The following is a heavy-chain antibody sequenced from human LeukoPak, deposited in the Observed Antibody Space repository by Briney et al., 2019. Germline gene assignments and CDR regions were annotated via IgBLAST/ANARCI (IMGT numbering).Heavy chain of an antibody. Sequence: GGSLRLSCAASDFSVGSNYMTWVRQAPGKGLEWVSLIYSVGTTFYADSVKGRFTISRDTSKNTLYLQMNSLRAEDTAVYYCAKDRTFDVVVEAAASRSMDVWGKGTTVTISS. CDR3: AKDRTFDVVVEAAASRSMDV. V-gene: IGHV3-66*01. D-gene: IGHD2-15*01. J-gene: IGHJ6*04. CDR1: DFSVGSNY. CDR2: IYSVGTT.